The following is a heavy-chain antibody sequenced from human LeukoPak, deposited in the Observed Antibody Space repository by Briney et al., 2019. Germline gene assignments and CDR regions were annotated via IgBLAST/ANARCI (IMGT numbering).Heavy chain of an antibody. D-gene: IGHD3-3*01. V-gene: IGHV1-18*01. J-gene: IGHJ6*02. Sequence: ASVKVSCKASGCTFTSYGISWVRQAPGQGLEWMGWISAYNGNTNYAQKLQGRVTMTTDTSTSTAYMELRSLRSDDTAVYYCARGPPYYDFWSGYSYYGMDVWGQGTTVTVSS. CDR1: GCTFTSYG. CDR3: ARGPPYYDFWSGYSYYGMDV. CDR2: ISAYNGNT.